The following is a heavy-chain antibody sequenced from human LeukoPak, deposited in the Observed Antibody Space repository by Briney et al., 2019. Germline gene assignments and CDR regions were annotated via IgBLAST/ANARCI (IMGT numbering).Heavy chain of an antibody. V-gene: IGHV3-9*01. CDR2: ITWNRDNI. CDR3: AKDLSSAITSALVLDV. Sequence: GGSQRLSCTVSGFTFDDYAVHCVRHTPGKGLEWVAGITWNRDNIGYGDSVKGRFTISRDNVKNVLYLQMNSLRPEDTALYYCAKDLSSAITSALVLDVWGQGTTV. D-gene: IGHD3-22*01. CDR1: GFTFDDYA. J-gene: IGHJ6*02.